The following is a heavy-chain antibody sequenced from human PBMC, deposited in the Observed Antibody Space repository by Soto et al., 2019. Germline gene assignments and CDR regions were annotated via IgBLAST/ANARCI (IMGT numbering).Heavy chain of an antibody. J-gene: IGHJ4*02. Sequence: EVQMLESGGGLVQPGGSLRLSCAASGFICSSYDMSWVRQAPGKGLEWVSTILVSDSPHYEDSVRGRFTISRDRSKNTLYLQMNSLRAEDTAVYYCARDTIFGVAYYFDYWGQGTLVTVSS. CDR3: ARDTIFGVAYYFDY. CDR2: ILVSDSP. CDR1: GFICSSYD. D-gene: IGHD3-3*01. V-gene: IGHV3-23*01.